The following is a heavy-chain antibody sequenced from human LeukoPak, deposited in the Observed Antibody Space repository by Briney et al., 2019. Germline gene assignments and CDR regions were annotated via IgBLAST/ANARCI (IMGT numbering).Heavy chain of an antibody. D-gene: IGHD3-9*01. V-gene: IGHV1-24*01. CDR1: GYTLTELS. J-gene: IGHJ4*02. CDR2: FDPEDGET. Sequence: ASVKVSCKVSGYTLTELSMHWVRQAPGKGLEWMGGFDPEDGETIYAQKFQGRVTMTEDTSTDTAYMELSSLRSEDAAVYYCATVGPGYFDPFDYWGQGTLVTVSS. CDR3: ATVGPGYFDPFDY.